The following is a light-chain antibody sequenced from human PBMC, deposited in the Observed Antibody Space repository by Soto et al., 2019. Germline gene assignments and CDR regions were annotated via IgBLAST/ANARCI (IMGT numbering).Light chain of an antibody. Sequence: DIQMTHSPSTLSASVGDRVAIACRASQRVSGWLAWYQKKPGKVPKLLIYQASTFEDGVQSRFSGSGSATEFTLTIRSQQPDDSATYYCQHYNEYSSTFGPGTHLAIK. V-gene: IGKV1-5*03. CDR1: QRVSGW. CDR3: QHYNEYSST. J-gene: IGKJ2*01. CDR2: QAS.